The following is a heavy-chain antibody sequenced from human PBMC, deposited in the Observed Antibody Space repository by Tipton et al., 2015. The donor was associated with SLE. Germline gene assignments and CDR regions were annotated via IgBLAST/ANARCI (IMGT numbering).Heavy chain of an antibody. CDR1: GGSISSYY. Sequence: TLSLTCTVSGGSISSYYWSWIRQPPGKGLEWIGYIYYSGSTNYNPSLKSRVTISVDTSKNQFSLRLTSVIAADTAVYYCARLHGYSYGLNWFDPWGQGTLISVSS. CDR3: ARLHGYSYGLNWFDP. D-gene: IGHD5-18*01. CDR2: IYYSGST. V-gene: IGHV4-59*12. J-gene: IGHJ5*02.